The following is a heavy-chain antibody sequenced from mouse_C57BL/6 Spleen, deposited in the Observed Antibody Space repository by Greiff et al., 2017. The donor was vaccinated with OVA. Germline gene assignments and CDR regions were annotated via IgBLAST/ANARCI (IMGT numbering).Heavy chain of an antibody. D-gene: IGHD4-1*01. CDR2: IRLKSDNYAT. Sequence: EVQLVESGGGLVQPGGSMKLSCVASGFTFSNYWMNWVRQSPEKGLEWVAQIRLKSDNYATHYAESVKGRFTISRDDSKSSVYLQMNNLRAEDTGIYYCTDGYPNWDEGYWGQGTTLTVSS. V-gene: IGHV6-3*01. CDR1: GFTFSNYW. CDR3: TDGYPNWDEGY. J-gene: IGHJ2*01.